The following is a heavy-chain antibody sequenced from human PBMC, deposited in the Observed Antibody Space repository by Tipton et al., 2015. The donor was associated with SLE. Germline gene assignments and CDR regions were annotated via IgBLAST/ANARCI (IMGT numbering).Heavy chain of an antibody. V-gene: IGHV4-59*11. Sequence: TLSLTCTVSGGSISDHYWSWIRQPPGKGLEWIGYNYYSGSTNYNPSLKSRVSISVDTSKNQISLKLNSVTAADTAVYYCARDPGAVAGYFDYWGQGTLVTVSS. CDR3: ARDPGAVAGYFDY. J-gene: IGHJ4*02. D-gene: IGHD6-19*01. CDR2: NYYSGST. CDR1: GGSISDHY.